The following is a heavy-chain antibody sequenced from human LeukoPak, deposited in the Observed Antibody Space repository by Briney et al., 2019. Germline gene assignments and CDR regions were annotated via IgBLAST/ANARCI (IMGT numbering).Heavy chain of an antibody. CDR3: TKDKSARSSYGDAFDI. D-gene: IGHD6-6*01. V-gene: IGHV3-9*01. CDR2: VGWHGGSI. CDR1: GFMFDDYA. Sequence: GRSLRLSCVASGFMFDDYAIHWVRQVPGKGLEWVSGVGWHGGSIGYADSVKGRFTVSRDNDKRSLYLQMNSLRAEDTALYYCTKDKSARSSYGDAFDIWGQGTVVTVSS. J-gene: IGHJ3*02.